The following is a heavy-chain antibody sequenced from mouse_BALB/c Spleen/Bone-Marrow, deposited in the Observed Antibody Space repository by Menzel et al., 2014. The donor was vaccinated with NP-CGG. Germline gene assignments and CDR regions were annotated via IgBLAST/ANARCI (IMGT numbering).Heavy chain of an antibody. V-gene: IGHV1-7*01. D-gene: IGHD2-4*01. J-gene: IGHJ3*01. CDR1: GYTFTSYW. Sequence: QVQLQQSGAELAKPGASVKMSCKASGYTFTSYWMHWVKRRPGRGLEWIGYIYPSTGYTEHNQKFKDKAIMTADKSSSTAYMQLSSLTSEDSAVYYCARDDYAYWGQGTLVTVSA. CDR2: IYPSTGYT. CDR3: ARDDYAY.